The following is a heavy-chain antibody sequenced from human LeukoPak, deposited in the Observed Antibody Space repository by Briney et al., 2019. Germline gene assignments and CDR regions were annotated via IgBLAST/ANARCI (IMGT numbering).Heavy chain of an antibody. Sequence: GGSLRLSCAASGFTFSSYAMIWVRQAPGKGLEYVSAISSNGGSTYYANSVKGRFTISRDNSKNTLYLQMGSLRAEDMAVYYCARAEIPSGRYLNWGQGTLVTVSS. CDR3: ARAEIPSGRYLN. CDR2: ISSNGGST. V-gene: IGHV3-64*01. D-gene: IGHD1-26*01. J-gene: IGHJ4*02. CDR1: GFTFSSYA.